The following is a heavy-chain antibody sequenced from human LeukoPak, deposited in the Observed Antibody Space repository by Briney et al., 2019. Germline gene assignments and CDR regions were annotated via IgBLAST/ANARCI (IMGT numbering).Heavy chain of an antibody. V-gene: IGHV4-39*01. CDR1: GVSFGSSTYY. J-gene: IGHJ4*02. CDR3: ARLALRLGELSLYRDFDF. CDR2: ISYGGST. Sequence: SETLSLTCTVSGVSFGSSTYYWGWVRQSPGKGPEWIGVISYGGSTSYNPSLKNRVTMSVDTSNNQFSLRLESVTASDTAIYYCARLALRLGELSLYRDFDFWGQGTLVTVSS. D-gene: IGHD3-16*01.